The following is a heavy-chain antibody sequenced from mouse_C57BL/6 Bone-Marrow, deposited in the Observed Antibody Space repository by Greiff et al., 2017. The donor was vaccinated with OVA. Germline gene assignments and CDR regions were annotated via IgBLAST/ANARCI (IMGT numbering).Heavy chain of an antibody. V-gene: IGHV1-9*01. J-gene: IGHJ1*03. CDR2: ILPGSGST. CDR1: GYTFTGYW. CDR3: ASDPYYYGSRRGYWYFDV. Sequence: QVHVKQSGAELMKPGASVKLSCKATGYTFTGYWIEWVKQRPGHGLEWIGEILPGSGSTNYNEKFKGKATFTADTSSNPAYMQLSSLTTEDSAIYYCASDPYYYGSRRGYWYFDVWGTGTTVTGSS. D-gene: IGHD1-1*01.